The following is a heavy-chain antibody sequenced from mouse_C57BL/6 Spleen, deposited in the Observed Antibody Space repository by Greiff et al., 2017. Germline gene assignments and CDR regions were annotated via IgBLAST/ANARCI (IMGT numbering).Heavy chain of an antibody. D-gene: IGHD2-3*01. V-gene: IGHV1-82*01. CDR1: GYAFSSSW. Sequence: VKLMESGPELVKPGASVKISCKASGYAFSSSWMNWVKQRPGKGLEWIGRIYPGDGDTNYNGKFKGKATLTADKSSSTAYMQLSSLTSEDSAVYFCASDGYQPLDYWDQGTTLTVSS. CDR3: ASDGYQPLDY. CDR2: IYPGDGDT. J-gene: IGHJ2*01.